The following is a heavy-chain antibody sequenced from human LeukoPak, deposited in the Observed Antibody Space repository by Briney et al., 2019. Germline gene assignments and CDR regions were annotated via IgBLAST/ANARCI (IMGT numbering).Heavy chain of an antibody. V-gene: IGHV3-15*01. D-gene: IGHD3-22*01. CDR1: GFTFSNAW. J-gene: IGHJ6*02. CDR2: IKSKTAGGTA. Sequence: PGGSLRLSCAASGFTFSNAWMSWVRQAPGKGLEWLGRIKSKTAGGTADYAAPVKGRFTISRDDSKSTVYLQMNSLRAEDTAVYYCARGGYYDSSGYYYYGMDVWGQGTTVTVSS. CDR3: ARGGYYDSSGYYYYGMDV.